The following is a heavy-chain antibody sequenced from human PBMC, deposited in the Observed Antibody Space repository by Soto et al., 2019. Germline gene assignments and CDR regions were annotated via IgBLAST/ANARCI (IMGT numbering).Heavy chain of an antibody. J-gene: IGHJ4*02. CDR1: GFTVCRNY. V-gene: IGHV3-66*01. CDR2: IYSGGNT. D-gene: IGHD6-19*01. Sequence: GGSLRLSCAASGFTVCRNYMTWVRQAPGKGLEWVSVIYSGGNTYYADSVKGRFTISRDISKNTLYLQMNSLRAEDTAVYYCASSPIAVTGHYWGQGTLVTVSS. CDR3: ASSPIAVTGHY.